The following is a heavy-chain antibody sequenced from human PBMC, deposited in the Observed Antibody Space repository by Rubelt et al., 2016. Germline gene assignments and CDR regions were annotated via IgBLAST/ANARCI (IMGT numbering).Heavy chain of an antibody. CDR1: GYNFTTYW. Sequence: EVQLVQSGAEVKKPGESLKISCKGSGYNFTTYWISWVRQTPGKGLEWMGRIDPSDSYINYSPSFRGHVTMSGDKSISTAYLKWSGLKASDTAMYYCGRGNSWYPLWGQGTLVTVSS. CDR2: IDPSDSYI. CDR3: GRGNSWYPL. D-gene: IGHD6-13*01. J-gene: IGHJ4*02. V-gene: IGHV5-10-1*01.